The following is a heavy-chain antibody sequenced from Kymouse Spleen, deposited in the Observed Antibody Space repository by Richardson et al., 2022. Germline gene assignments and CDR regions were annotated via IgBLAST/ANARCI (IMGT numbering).Heavy chain of an antibody. CDR3: TRGDSSSSFDY. CDR2: IRSKANSYAT. D-gene: IGHD6-6*01. CDR1: GFTFSGSA. Sequence: EVQLVESGGGLVQPGGSLKLSCAASGFTFSGSAMHWVRQASGKGLEWVGRIRSKANSYATAYAASVKGRFTISRDDSKNTAYLQMNSLKTEDTAVYYCTRGDSSSSFDYWGQGTLVTVSS. V-gene: IGHV3-73*02. J-gene: IGHJ4*02.